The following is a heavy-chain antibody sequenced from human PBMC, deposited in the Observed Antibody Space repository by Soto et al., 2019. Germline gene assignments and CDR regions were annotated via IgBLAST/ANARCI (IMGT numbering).Heavy chain of an antibody. CDR3: ARDVTGSGTNPVS. CDR2: ISYDGSNK. V-gene: IGHV3-30-3*01. CDR1: GFTFSSYA. J-gene: IGHJ5*02. Sequence: QVQLVESGGGVVQPGRSLRLSCAASGFTFSSYAMHWVRQAPGKGLEWVAVISYDGSNKYYADSVKGRFTISRDNSKNTLYLQMNSLRAEDTAVYYCARDVTGSGTNPVSWGQGTLVTVSS. D-gene: IGHD3-10*01.